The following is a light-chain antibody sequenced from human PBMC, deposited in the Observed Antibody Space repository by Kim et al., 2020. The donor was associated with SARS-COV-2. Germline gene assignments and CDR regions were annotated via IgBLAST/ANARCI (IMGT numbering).Light chain of an antibody. CDR2: DTS. CDR1: QSVNSY. V-gene: IGKV3-11*01. CDR3: QQHINWPIT. J-gene: IGKJ5*01. Sequence: EIVLTQSPVTLSLSPGERATLSCRASQSVNSYLAWYQQKPGQAPRLLIYDTSNRATGIPARFSGSGSGTDFTLTINSLEPEDFAVYYCQQHINWPITFGQGTRLEIK.